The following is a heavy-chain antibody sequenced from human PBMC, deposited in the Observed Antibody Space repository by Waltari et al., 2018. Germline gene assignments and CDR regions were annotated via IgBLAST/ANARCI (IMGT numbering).Heavy chain of an antibody. Sequence: QVQLVESGGGVVQPGRSLRLSCAASGFTFSSYAMHWVRQAPGKGLEWVAVISYDGSNKYYADSVKGRFTISRDNSKNTLYLQMNSLRAEDTAVYYCARVDKGLPTTAFDIWGQGTMVTVSS. CDR1: GFTFSSYA. V-gene: IGHV3-30-3*01. CDR2: ISYDGSNK. D-gene: IGHD4-4*01. J-gene: IGHJ3*02. CDR3: ARVDKGLPTTAFDI.